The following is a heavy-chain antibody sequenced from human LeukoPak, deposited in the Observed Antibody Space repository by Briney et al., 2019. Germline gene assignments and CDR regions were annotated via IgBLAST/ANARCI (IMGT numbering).Heavy chain of an antibody. Sequence: LSLTCXVSGGSXSSYYWSWIRQPPGKGLEWIGYIYYSGSTNYNPSLKSRVTISVDTSKNQFSLKLNSVTAADTAVYYCARGGAAFGYYSDYWGQGTLVTVSS. CDR3: ARGGAAFGYYSDY. J-gene: IGHJ4*02. CDR1: GGSXSSYY. D-gene: IGHD6-25*01. V-gene: IGHV4-59*01. CDR2: IYYSGST.